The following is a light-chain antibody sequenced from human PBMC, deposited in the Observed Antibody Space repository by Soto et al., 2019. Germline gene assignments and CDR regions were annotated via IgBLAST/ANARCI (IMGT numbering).Light chain of an antibody. Sequence: EIVITQSPATLSVSPGERATLSCSASQSVSSNLAWYQQKPGQAPRLLIYGASTRATGIPARFSGSGSGTESTLTISSLQSEDFAVYYCQQYNNWPPWTFGQGTKVDIK. CDR1: QSVSSN. J-gene: IGKJ1*01. V-gene: IGKV3-15*01. CDR3: QQYNNWPPWT. CDR2: GAS.